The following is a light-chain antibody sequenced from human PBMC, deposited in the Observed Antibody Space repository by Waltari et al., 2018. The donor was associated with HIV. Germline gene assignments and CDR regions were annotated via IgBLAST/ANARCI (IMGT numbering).Light chain of an antibody. CDR1: QIINNW. V-gene: IGKV1-5*03. CDR2: KTS. J-gene: IGKJ2*01. Sequence: DVQMTQSPSSLSAGGGDKVNITCRARQIINNWLAWYQQKPGKPPKLLIYKTSYLESGVPNRFSGSGSGADFTLIIDGLQPDDFATYYCQQYNSHSYTFGQGTKVDVK. CDR3: QQYNSHSYT.